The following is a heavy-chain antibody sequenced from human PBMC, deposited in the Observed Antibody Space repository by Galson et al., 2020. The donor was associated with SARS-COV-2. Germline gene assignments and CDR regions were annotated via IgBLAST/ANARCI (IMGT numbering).Heavy chain of an antibody. CDR2: IYSEGSST. J-gene: IGHJ4*02. CDR1: GFTFSNHW. Sequence: GGSLRLYCAVSGFTFSNHWMHWVRQAPGKGLVWVSRIYSEGSSTSYADSVKGRFTISGDNAKNTLYLQMNSLRAEDTAVCYCARGDMGNDYFDYWGQGTLVTVSS. CDR3: ARGDMGNDYFDY. D-gene: IGHD7-27*01. V-gene: IGHV3-74*01.